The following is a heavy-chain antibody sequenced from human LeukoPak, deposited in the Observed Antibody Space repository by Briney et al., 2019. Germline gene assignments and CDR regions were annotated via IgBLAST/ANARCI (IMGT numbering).Heavy chain of an antibody. J-gene: IGHJ6*02. CDR3: ARDLGYSSGWYSYYYGMAV. D-gene: IGHD6-19*01. CDR1: GFTFSSYS. Sequence: GGSLRLSCAASGFTFSSYSMKWVRQAPGKGLEWVSSISSSSSYIYYADSVKGRFTISRDNAKNSLYLQMNSLRAEDTAVYYCARDLGYSSGWYSYYYGMAVWGQGTTVTVSS. CDR2: ISSSSSYI. V-gene: IGHV3-21*01.